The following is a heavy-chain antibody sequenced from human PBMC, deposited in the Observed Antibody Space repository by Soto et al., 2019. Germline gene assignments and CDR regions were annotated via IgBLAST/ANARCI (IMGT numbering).Heavy chain of an antibody. D-gene: IGHD3-22*01. Sequence: GGSLRLSCAASGFAFSSYSMNWVRQAPGKGLEWVSSISSSSSYIYYADSVKGRFTISRDNAKNSLYLQMNSLRAEDTAVYYCARAEPGYYDSSGYVPFDYWGQGSSVTVSS. CDR3: ARAEPGYYDSSGYVPFDY. J-gene: IGHJ4*02. CDR1: GFAFSSYS. CDR2: ISSSSSYI. V-gene: IGHV3-21*01.